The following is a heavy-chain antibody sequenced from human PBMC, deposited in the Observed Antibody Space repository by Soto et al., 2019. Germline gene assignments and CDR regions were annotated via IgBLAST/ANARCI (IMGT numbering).Heavy chain of an antibody. Sequence: GGSLRLSCAASGFTFSSYAMSWVRQAPGKGLEWVSGISGSGGTTYYADSVKGRFTISRDNPKSTLYLQMNGLRAEDTAVYFCAKHSSGRMYFDSWGQGTLVTVSS. CDR1: GFTFSSYA. D-gene: IGHD6-19*01. V-gene: IGHV3-23*01. CDR3: AKHSSGRMYFDS. J-gene: IGHJ4*02. CDR2: ISGSGGTT.